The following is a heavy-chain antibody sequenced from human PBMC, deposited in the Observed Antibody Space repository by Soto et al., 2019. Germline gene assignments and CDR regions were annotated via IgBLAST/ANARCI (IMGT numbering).Heavy chain of an antibody. V-gene: IGHV1-69*02. CDR3: ARRAAAGPYNWFDP. CDR1: GGTFSSYT. CDR2: INPIHGIA. Sequence: ASVKVSCKASGGTFSSYTISWVRQAPGQGLEWMGRINPIHGIAKYSQKFQGRVTITRDKSTSTAYMELSSLRSEGTAVYYCARRAAAGPYNWFDPWGQGTLVTVSS. J-gene: IGHJ5*02. D-gene: IGHD6-13*01.